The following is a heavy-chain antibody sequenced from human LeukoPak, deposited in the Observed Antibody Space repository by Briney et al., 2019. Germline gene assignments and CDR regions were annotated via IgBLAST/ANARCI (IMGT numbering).Heavy chain of an antibody. D-gene: IGHD3-3*01. Sequence: GGSLRLSCAASGFTFSSYAMHWVRQAPGKGLEWVAVISYDGSNKYYADSVKGRFTISRDNSKNTLYLQMNSLRPEDTAVYYCAKDTGRRIFGVAYDAFDIWGQGTVVTVSS. V-gene: IGHV3-30-3*01. CDR3: AKDTGRRIFGVAYDAFDI. CDR2: ISYDGSNK. CDR1: GFTFSSYA. J-gene: IGHJ3*02.